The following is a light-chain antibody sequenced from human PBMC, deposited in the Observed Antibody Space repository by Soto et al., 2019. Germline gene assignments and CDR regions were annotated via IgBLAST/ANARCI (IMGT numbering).Light chain of an antibody. CDR1: SSDVGGYNY. J-gene: IGLJ1*01. CDR2: DVS. V-gene: IGLV2-11*01. CDR3: YSYAGVSDV. Sequence: QSVPTQPRSVSGSPGQSVTISCTGTSSDVGGYNYVSWYQQHPGKAPKLMIYDVSKRPSGVPDRFSGSKSGNTASLTISGLQAEDEADYYCYSYAGVSDVFGAGTKLTVL.